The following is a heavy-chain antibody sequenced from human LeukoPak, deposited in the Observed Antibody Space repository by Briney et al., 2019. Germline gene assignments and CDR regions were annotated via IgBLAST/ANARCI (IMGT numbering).Heavy chain of an antibody. CDR3: ARDQGWLQPIDY. Sequence: QPGGSLRLSCAASGFTFSSYWMTWVRQAPGKGLEWVGNIKGDGSEKYYVDSVKGRFTISRDNAKNSLYLQMNSLRAEDTAVYYCARDQGWLQPIDYWGQGTLVTVSS. D-gene: IGHD5-24*01. J-gene: IGHJ4*02. V-gene: IGHV3-7*01. CDR1: GFTFSSYW. CDR2: IKGDGSEK.